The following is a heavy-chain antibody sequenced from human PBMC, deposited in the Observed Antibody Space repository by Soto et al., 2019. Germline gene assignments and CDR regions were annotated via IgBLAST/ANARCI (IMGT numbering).Heavy chain of an antibody. D-gene: IGHD3-22*01. Sequence: EVQLLESGGGLVQPGGSLRLSCAASGFTFSSYAMSWVRQAPGKGLEWVSAISGSGGRTYYADSVKGRFTISRDNSKNTMYLQMNRLRAEDMAVYYWAKGDRGYYDSSGYYYGCFDYWGQGTLVTVSS. CDR1: GFTFSSYA. J-gene: IGHJ4*02. V-gene: IGHV3-23*01. CDR3: AKGDRGYYDSSGYYYGCFDY. CDR2: ISGSGGRT.